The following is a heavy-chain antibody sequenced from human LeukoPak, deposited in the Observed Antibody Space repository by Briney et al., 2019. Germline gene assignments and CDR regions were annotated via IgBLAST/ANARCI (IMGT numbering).Heavy chain of an antibody. J-gene: IGHJ6*02. CDR2: ISSLSSFK. D-gene: IGHD2-2*01. V-gene: IGHV3-21*01. CDR3: ARGAVVPAALEGPYYYYGMDV. CDR1: GFTLSTYT. Sequence: GGSLRLSCSASGFTLSTYTMNWVRQAPGKGLEWVSSISSLSSFKYYADSVKGRFTISRDNAKKSLYLQMSSLRAEDTAVYYCARGAVVPAALEGPYYYYGMDVWGQGTTVTVSS.